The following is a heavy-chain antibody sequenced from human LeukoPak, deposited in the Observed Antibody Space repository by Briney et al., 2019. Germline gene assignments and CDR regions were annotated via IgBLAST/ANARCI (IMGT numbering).Heavy chain of an antibody. CDR3: ARGSVRVVRGVTDN. CDR1: GGSFSGYY. V-gene: IGHV4-34*01. CDR2: INHCGST. Sequence: SETLSLTCAVYGGSFSGYYWSWIRQPPGKGLEWIGEINHCGSTNYNPSLKSRVTISVDTSKNQFSLKLSSVTAADTAVYYCARGSVRVVRGVTDNWGQGTLVTVSS. D-gene: IGHD3-10*01. J-gene: IGHJ4*02.